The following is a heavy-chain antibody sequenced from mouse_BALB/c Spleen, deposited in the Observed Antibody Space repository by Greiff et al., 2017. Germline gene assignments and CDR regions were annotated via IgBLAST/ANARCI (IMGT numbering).Heavy chain of an antibody. CDR1: GFAFSSYD. J-gene: IGHJ4*01. D-gene: IGHD3-3*01. CDR2: ISSGGGST. V-gene: IGHV5-12-1*01. CDR3: ARTRDSYAMDY. Sequence: EVQLVESGGGLVKTGGSLKLSCAASGFAFSSYDMSWVRQTPEKRLEWVAYISSGGGSTYYPDTVKGRFTISRDNAKNTLYLQMSSLKSEDTAMYYCARTRDSYAMDYWGQGTSVTVSS.